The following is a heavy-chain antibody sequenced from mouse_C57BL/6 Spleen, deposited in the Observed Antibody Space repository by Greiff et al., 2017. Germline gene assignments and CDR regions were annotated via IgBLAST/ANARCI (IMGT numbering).Heavy chain of an antibody. D-gene: IGHD1-2*01. CDR2: IYPGDGDT. CDR3: ARNEGLTTADY. J-gene: IGHJ2*01. CDR1: GYAFSSYW. V-gene: IGHV1-80*01. Sequence: VQLQQSGASVKISCKASGYAFSSYWMNWVKQRPGKGLEWIGQIYPGDGDTNYNGKFKGKATLTADKSSSTAYMQLSSLTSEDSAVYFCARNEGLTTADYWGQGTTLTVSS.